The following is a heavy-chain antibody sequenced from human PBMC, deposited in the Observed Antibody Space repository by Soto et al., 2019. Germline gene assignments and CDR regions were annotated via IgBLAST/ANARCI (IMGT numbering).Heavy chain of an antibody. CDR2: IIPMFTTP. Sequence: QVQLVQSGAEVKKPGSSVKVSCKVSGGTFSNYAISWVRQAPGHGLEWMGGIIPMFTTPNYAQKFEDRVTITADESTNTAYMGLRSLTSDDTAVYYCARGSRFGDYGDFDFWGQGTLVTVSS. D-gene: IGHD4-17*01. J-gene: IGHJ4*02. V-gene: IGHV1-69*01. CDR3: ARGSRFGDYGDFDF. CDR1: GGTFSNYA.